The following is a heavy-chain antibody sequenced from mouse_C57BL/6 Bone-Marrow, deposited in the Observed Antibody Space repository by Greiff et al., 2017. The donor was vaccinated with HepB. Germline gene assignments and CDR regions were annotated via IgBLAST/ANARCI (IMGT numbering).Heavy chain of an antibody. V-gene: IGHV5-16*01. J-gene: IGHJ2*01. CDR2: INYDGSST. Sequence: EVQVVESEGGLVQPGSSMKLSCTASGFTFSDYYMAWVRQVPEKGLEWVANINYDGSSTYYLDSLKSRFIISRDNAKNILYLQMSSLKSEDTATYYCAREGVYYYGSSDGDYFDYWGQGTTLTVSS. CDR1: GFTFSDYY. D-gene: IGHD1-1*01. CDR3: AREGVYYYGSSDGDYFDY.